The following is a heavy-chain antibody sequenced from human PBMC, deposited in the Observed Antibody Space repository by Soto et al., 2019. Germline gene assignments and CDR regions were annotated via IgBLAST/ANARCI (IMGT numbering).Heavy chain of an antibody. CDR2: IYPRDSDI. J-gene: IGHJ6*02. V-gene: IGHV5-51*01. Sequence: PGESLKISCQGSGYSFITHWIGWVRQMPGKGLEWMAIIYPRDSDIRYSPSFQGQVTVSVDKSISTAYLQWSSLKASDTAIYYCARLPGRYFDWLLPPYYYGMDVWGQGITVTVSS. D-gene: IGHD3-9*01. CDR1: GYSFITHW. CDR3: ARLPGRYFDWLLPPYYYGMDV.